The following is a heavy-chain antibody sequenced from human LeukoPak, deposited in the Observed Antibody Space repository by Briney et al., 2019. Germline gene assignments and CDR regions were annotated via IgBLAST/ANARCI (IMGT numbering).Heavy chain of an antibody. CDR3: ARVAGYSGYEPGYFED. CDR1: GFTFSSYA. V-gene: IGHV3-23*01. CDR2: ISGSGGST. J-gene: IGHJ4*02. D-gene: IGHD5-12*01. Sequence: PGGSLRLSCAASGFTFSSYAMSWVRQAPGRGLEWVSAISGSGGSTYYADSVKGRFTISRDNAKNSLYLHMNSLRAEDTAVYYCARVAGYSGYEPGYFEDWGQGTLVTVSS.